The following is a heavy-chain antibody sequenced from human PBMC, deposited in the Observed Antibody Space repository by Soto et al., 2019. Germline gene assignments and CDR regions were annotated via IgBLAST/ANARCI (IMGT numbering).Heavy chain of an antibody. V-gene: IGHV4-39*07. Sequence: PSETLSLTCTVSGASVNRTTFYWGWIRQSPGKGLAWIGCVFFSGITSYNPSLNSRVTISLDTSKNQFSLKLGSVTAADTAVYYCASTEDVALPGSFDHWGQGTQVTVSS. CDR1: GASVNRTTFY. CDR2: VFFSGIT. CDR3: ASTEDVALPGSFDH. J-gene: IGHJ4*02. D-gene: IGHD3-10*01.